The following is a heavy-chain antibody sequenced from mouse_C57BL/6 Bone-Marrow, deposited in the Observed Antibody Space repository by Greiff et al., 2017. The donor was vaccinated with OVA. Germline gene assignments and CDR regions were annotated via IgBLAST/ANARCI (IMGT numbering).Heavy chain of an antibody. CDR1: GYTFTSYW. CDR2: IDPSDSYT. V-gene: IGHV1-50*01. Sequence: VKLKQPGAELVKPGASVKLSCKASGYTFTSYWMQWVKQRPGQGLEWIGEIDPSDSYTNYNQKFKGKATLTVDTSSSTAYMQLSSLTSEDSAVYYCARITTGYFDVWGTGTTVTVSS. CDR3: ARITTGYFDV. J-gene: IGHJ1*03. D-gene: IGHD1-1*01.